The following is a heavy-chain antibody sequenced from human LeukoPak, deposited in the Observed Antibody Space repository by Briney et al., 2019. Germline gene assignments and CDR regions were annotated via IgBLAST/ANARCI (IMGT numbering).Heavy chain of an antibody. CDR2: ISGSGGST. D-gene: IGHD2-2*01. V-gene: IGHV3-23*01. J-gene: IGHJ4*02. CDR1: GFTFSIYA. CDR3: AKSRSSTTSSSNY. Sequence: GGSLRLSCAASGFTFSIYAMSCGRQAPGEGLEWVSAISGSGGSTYYADSVKGRFTISRDNSKNTLYLQMNSLRAEDTGVYFCAKSRSSTTSSSNYWGQGILVTVSS.